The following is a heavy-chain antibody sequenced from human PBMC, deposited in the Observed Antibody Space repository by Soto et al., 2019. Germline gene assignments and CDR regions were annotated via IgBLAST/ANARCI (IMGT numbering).Heavy chain of an antibody. CDR1: GFTFSSYS. J-gene: IGHJ4*02. CDR2: ISSSSSTI. Sequence: PGGSLILSCAASGFTFSSYSMNWVRQAPGKGLEWVSYISSSSSTIYYADSVKGRFTISRDNAKNSLYLQMNSLRDEDTAVYYCASRSSRDGYNYPVYFDYWGQGTLVTGSS. CDR3: ASRSSRDGYNYPVYFDY. V-gene: IGHV3-48*02. D-gene: IGHD5-12*01.